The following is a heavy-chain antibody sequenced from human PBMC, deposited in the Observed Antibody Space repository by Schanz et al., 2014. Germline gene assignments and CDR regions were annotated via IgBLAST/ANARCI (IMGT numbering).Heavy chain of an antibody. CDR1: GFSFTTYA. J-gene: IGHJ3*02. CDR2: ISGDHRNT. Sequence: EVQLSESGGGLVQPGGSLRLSCASSGFSFTTYAMSWVRQAPGKGLEWVSSISGDHRNTFYADSVKGRFTISRDNSKNTLYLQMNSLRAEDTAVYYCAKRRFGELSAFDIWGRGTMVTVSS. CDR3: AKRRFGELSAFDI. D-gene: IGHD3-10*01. V-gene: IGHV3-23*01.